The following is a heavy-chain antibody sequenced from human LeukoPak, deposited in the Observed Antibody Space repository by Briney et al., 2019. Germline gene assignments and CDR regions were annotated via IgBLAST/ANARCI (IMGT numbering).Heavy chain of an antibody. CDR3: ARVVEMATITYFDY. CDR1: GGSISSSSYY. J-gene: IGHJ4*02. Sequence: SETLSLTCTVSGGSISSSSYYWGWIRQPPGKGLEWIGSIYYSGSTYYNPSLKSRVTISVDTSKNPFSLKLSSVTAADTAVYYCARVVEMATITYFDYWGQGTLVTVSS. CDR2: IYYSGST. V-gene: IGHV4-39*07. D-gene: IGHD5-24*01.